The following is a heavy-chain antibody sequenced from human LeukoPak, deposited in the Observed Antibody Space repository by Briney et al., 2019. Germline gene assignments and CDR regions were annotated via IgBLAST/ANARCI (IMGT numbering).Heavy chain of an antibody. CDR1: GFTFSSYG. Sequence: GGSLRLSCAAPGFTFSSYGMHWVRQAPGKGLEWVAFIRYDGSNKYYADSVKGRFTISRDNSKSTLYLQMNSLRAEDTAVYYCAKAYDSSGYYQSTSDFSFGYWGQGTLVTVSS. CDR3: AKAYDSSGYYQSTSDFSFGY. D-gene: IGHD3-22*01. CDR2: IRYDGSNK. V-gene: IGHV3-30*02. J-gene: IGHJ4*02.